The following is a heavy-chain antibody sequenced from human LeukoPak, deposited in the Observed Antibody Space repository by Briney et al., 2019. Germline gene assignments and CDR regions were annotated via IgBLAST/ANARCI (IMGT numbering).Heavy chain of an antibody. J-gene: IGHJ4*02. Sequence: GGSLRLSCAASGFTFSSYSMNWVRQAPGKGLEWVSSISSSSSYIYYADSVKGRFTISRDNSKNTLYLQMNSLRAEDTAVYYCAKDRGAAIHFDYWGQGTLVTVSS. D-gene: IGHD3-10*01. CDR3: AKDRGAAIHFDY. V-gene: IGHV3-21*01. CDR1: GFTFSSYS. CDR2: ISSSSSYI.